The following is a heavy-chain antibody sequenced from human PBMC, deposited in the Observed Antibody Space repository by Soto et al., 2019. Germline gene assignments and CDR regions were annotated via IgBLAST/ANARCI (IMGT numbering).Heavy chain of an antibody. CDR3: ERGTLRYYARDV. D-gene: IGHD2-2*01. J-gene: IGHJ6*02. V-gene: IGHV1-3*01. Sequence: ASVKVSCKASGYTFSNYIMHWVRQDPGQRLEWMGWINAGNGNTKSSQKFQGRVTITRDTSANTAYMQLSSLTSEDTAVYFCERGTLRYYARDVGGQGTPVTVS. CDR2: INAGNGNT. CDR1: GYTFSNYI.